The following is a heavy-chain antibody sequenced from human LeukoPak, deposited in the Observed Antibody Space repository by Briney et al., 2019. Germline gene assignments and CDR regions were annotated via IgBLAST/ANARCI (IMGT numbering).Heavy chain of an antibody. CDR3: AQGFSSGWYPY. J-gene: IGHJ4*02. Sequence: GGSLRLSCAVSGFSVSSFGMSWVRQAPGKGLEWISAISVNGETTWYADSVRGRFIVSRDNSKNTLYLQLSSLRAEDTAVCYCAQGFSSGWYPYWDQGSLVSVSS. CDR2: ISVNGETT. CDR1: GFSVSSFG. V-gene: IGHV3-23*01. D-gene: IGHD6-19*01.